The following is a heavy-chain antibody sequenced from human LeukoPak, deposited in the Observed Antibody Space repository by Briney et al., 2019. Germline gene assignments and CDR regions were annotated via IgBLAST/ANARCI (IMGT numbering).Heavy chain of an antibody. CDR1: GFTFSSYW. J-gene: IGHJ6*03. V-gene: IGHV3-7*01. CDR3: ARDLIGLYGSGRNYMDV. Sequence: GGSLRLSCAASGFTFSSYWMSWVRQAPGKGLEWVANIKQDGSEKYYVDSVKGRFTISRDNAKNSLYLQMNSLRAEDTAVYYCARDLIGLYGSGRNYMDVWGKGTTVTISS. D-gene: IGHD3-10*01. CDR2: IKQDGSEK.